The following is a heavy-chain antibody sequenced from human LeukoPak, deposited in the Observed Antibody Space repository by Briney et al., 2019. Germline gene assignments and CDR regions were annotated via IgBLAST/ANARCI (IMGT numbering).Heavy chain of an antibody. Sequence: PGGSLRLSCAASGFTFSSYWISWVRQAPGKGLEWVANIKQDGSEKYYVDSVKGRFSISRDNAKNSLYLQMNSLRAEDTAVYYCARRADIVVVPAAIQYYGMDVWGQGTTVTVSS. CDR1: GFTFSSYW. CDR2: IKQDGSEK. V-gene: IGHV3-7*01. J-gene: IGHJ6*02. D-gene: IGHD2-2*01. CDR3: ARRADIVVVPAAIQYYGMDV.